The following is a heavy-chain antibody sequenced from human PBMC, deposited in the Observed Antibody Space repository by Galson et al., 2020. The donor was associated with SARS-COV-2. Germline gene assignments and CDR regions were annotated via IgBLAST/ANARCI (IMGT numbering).Heavy chain of an antibody. Sequence: NSGGSLRLSCAASGFPFSTYSMNWVRLAPGKGLEWVSSISTSSSYTYYVDSVKGRFSISRDNPRNSLYLQMHSLRAEDTSVDYCARDEGIRGYYYGRLYYGMDVWGQGTTVTVSS. CDR1: GFPFSTYS. CDR3: ARDEGIRGYYYGRLYYGMDV. D-gene: IGHD5-18*01. CDR2: ISTSSSYT. V-gene: IGHV3-21*01. J-gene: IGHJ6*02.